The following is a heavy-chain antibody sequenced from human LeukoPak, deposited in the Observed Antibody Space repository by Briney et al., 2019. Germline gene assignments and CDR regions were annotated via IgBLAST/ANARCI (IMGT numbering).Heavy chain of an antibody. CDR2: INSDGSGT. J-gene: IGHJ4*02. CDR1: GFTFSSYW. Sequence: GGSLRLSRAASGFTFSSYWMHWVRQAPGKGPVWVSRINSDGSGTSYADSVKGRITISRDNAKNTLYLQMNSLRAEDTAVYYCARAAVAGLYYFDSCGQGTLVTVSS. D-gene: IGHD6-19*01. V-gene: IGHV3-74*01. CDR3: ARAAVAGLYYFDS.